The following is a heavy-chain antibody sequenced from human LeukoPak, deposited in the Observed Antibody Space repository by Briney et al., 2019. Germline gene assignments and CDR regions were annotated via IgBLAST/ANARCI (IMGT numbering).Heavy chain of an antibody. CDR1: GFTFSSYG. CDR2: ISYDGSNK. V-gene: IGHV3-30*18. D-gene: IGHD6-19*01. Sequence: PGGSLRLSCAASGFTFSSYGMHWVRQAPGKGLEWVAVISYDGSNKYYADSVKGRSTISRDNSKNTLYLQMNSLRAEDTAVYYCAKESRYSSGWYRSLVYYYYGMDVWGQGTTVTVSS. J-gene: IGHJ6*02. CDR3: AKESRYSSGWYRSLVYYYYGMDV.